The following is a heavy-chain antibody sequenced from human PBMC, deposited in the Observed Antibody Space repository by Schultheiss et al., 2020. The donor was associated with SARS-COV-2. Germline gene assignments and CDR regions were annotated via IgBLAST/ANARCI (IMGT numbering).Heavy chain of an antibody. J-gene: IGHJ4*02. V-gene: IGHV3-15*01. Sequence: GESLKISCAASGFTFSSYAMSWVRQAPGKGLEWVGRIKSKTDGGTTDYAAPVKGRFTISRDDSKNTLYLQMNSLKTEDTAVYYCSRDLTFGYSSGWYDGPDDYWGQGTLVTVSS. D-gene: IGHD6-19*01. CDR3: SRDLTFGYSSGWYDGPDDY. CDR2: IKSKTDGGTT. CDR1: GFTFSSYA.